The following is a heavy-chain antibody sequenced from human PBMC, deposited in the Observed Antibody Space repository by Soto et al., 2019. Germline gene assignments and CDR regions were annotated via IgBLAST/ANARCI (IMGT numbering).Heavy chain of an antibody. CDR2: IYYSGST. Sequence: QVQLQESGPGLVKPSQTLSLTCTVSGGSISSGGYYWSWIRQHPGKGLEWIGYIYYSGSTYYNPSLKSRVTISVDTSKNQFALKLSSVTAADTAVYYCARWADGGNSYDYWGQGTLVTVSS. D-gene: IGHD2-15*01. CDR3: ARWADGGNSYDY. CDR1: GGSISSGGYY. V-gene: IGHV4-31*03. J-gene: IGHJ4*02.